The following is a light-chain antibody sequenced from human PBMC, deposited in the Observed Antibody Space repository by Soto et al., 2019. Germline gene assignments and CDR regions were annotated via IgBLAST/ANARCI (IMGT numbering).Light chain of an antibody. CDR1: ILSSQY. V-gene: IGLV3-25*02. CDR2: KDI. J-gene: IGLJ1*01. CDR3: QSADSNNVYV. Sequence: SYELTQPPSVSVSPGQTARITCSGQILSSQYTYWYQQKRGQAPVLIIYKDIERPSGIPERFSGSSSGTTVTLTISGVQAEDEADYYCQSADSNNVYVFGPGTKLTVL.